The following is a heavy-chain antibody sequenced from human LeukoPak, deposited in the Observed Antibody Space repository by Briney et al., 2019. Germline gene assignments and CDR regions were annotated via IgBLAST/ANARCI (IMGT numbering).Heavy chain of an antibody. CDR3: ARHRTRHDY. Sequence: SETLSLTCTVSGGSISSYYWSWIRQPPGKGLEWIGSIYYSGSTSYNPSLKSRVTISLDTPKSQFSLKLNSVTAADTAVYYCARHRTRHDYWGQGTLVTVSS. CDR2: IYYSGST. V-gene: IGHV4-59*08. J-gene: IGHJ4*02. CDR1: GGSISSYY.